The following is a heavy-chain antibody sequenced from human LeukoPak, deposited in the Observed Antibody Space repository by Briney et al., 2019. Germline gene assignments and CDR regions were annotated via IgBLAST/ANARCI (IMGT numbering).Heavy chain of an antibody. Sequence: GGSLRLSCAASGFTFTNYAMSWVRQAPGKGLEWVANIKQDGSEKYYVDSVKGRFTISRDNAKNSLYLQMNSLRAEDTAVYYCAREEGIAAAAYFDYWGQGTLVTVSS. D-gene: IGHD6-13*01. CDR3: AREEGIAAAAYFDY. CDR1: GFTFTNYA. V-gene: IGHV3-7*01. CDR2: IKQDGSEK. J-gene: IGHJ4*02.